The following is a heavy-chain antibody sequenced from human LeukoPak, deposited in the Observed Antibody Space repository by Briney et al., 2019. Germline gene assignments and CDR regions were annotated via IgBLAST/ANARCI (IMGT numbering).Heavy chain of an antibody. CDR1: GFTISNHW. D-gene: IGHD2-2*01. Sequence: GGSLRLSCAASGFTISNHWMHWVRQAPGKGLVWVSRINSDGRRTSYADSVKGRFTISRDNAKNTLYLQMNSLRPDDTAVYYCAREVEVVPATMGSYYYYYMDVWGKGTTVTVSS. CDR2: INSDGRRT. V-gene: IGHV3-74*01. CDR3: AREVEVVPATMGSYYYYYMDV. J-gene: IGHJ6*03.